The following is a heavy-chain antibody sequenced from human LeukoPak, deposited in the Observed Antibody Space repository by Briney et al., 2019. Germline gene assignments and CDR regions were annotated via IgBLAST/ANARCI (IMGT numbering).Heavy chain of an antibody. Sequence: SETLSLTCTVSGYSISSGYYWGWIRQPPGKGLEWIGSIYHSGSTYYNPSLKSRVTISVDTSKNQFSLKLSSVTAADTAVYYCACVRSALYCSGGSCYSDAFDIWGQGTMVTVSS. CDR1: GYSISSGYY. D-gene: IGHD2-15*01. CDR3: ACVRSALYCSGGSCYSDAFDI. J-gene: IGHJ3*02. CDR2: IYHSGST. V-gene: IGHV4-38-2*02.